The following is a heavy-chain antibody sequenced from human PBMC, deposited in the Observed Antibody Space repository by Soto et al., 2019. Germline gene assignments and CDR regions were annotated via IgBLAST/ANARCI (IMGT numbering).Heavy chain of an antibody. CDR1: GGSISSYY. V-gene: IGHV4-59*08. CDR2: IYYSGST. J-gene: IGHJ4*02. Sequence: QVQLQESGPGLVKPSETLSLTCTVSGGSISSYYWSWIRQPPGKGLEWIGYIYYSGSTNYNPSLQSRVTISVDTSKHQCSLKLNSMTAADTAVYYCARHNYGSGSTYFDYWGQGTLVTVSS. D-gene: IGHD3-10*01. CDR3: ARHNYGSGSTYFDY.